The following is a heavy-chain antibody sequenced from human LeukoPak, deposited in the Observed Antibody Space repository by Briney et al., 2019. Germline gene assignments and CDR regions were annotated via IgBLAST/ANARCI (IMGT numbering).Heavy chain of an antibody. CDR1: GFIFNNYA. CDR3: ARGASSWEYATFDI. CDR2: IGGSGITT. J-gene: IGHJ3*02. V-gene: IGHV3-23*01. Sequence: GGSLRLSCAASGFIFNNYAMHWVRQAPGKGLEWVSTIGGSGITTFYADSVKGRFTISRDNSKNAVFLQVNSLRTEDMAIYYCARGASSWEYATFDIWGQGTIVTVSS. D-gene: IGHD6-13*01.